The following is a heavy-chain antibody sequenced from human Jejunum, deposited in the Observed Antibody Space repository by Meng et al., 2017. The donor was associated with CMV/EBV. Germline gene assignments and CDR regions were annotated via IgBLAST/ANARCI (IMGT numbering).Heavy chain of an antibody. CDR3: ASGESRGYYFFDY. J-gene: IGHJ4*02. D-gene: IGHD3-22*01. CDR2: SSCSCNT. CDR1: GVSINKLF. Sequence: QVRLRGAGLCGGGHSLTLSRRGRVLGVSINKLFWGSMRQAEGKKLEWIGRSSCSCNTYSTPFFQSRVIISFDPTNPLFFLKLTSVPDDDPVLYYCASGESRGYYFFDYWGQGILVTVSS. V-gene: IGHV4-4*07.